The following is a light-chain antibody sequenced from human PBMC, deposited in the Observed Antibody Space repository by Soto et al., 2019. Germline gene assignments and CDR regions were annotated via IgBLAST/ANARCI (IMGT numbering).Light chain of an antibody. Sequence: EIVMTQSPATLSVSPGERATVSCRASQSVSSTLAWYQQKPGQAHRLLIYGASTRATGIPARFSGSGSGTEFTLTIGSLQSEDVAVYYCQQYNNWPRTFGQGNKLEIK. CDR2: GAS. V-gene: IGKV3-15*01. J-gene: IGKJ2*01. CDR1: QSVSST. CDR3: QQYNNWPRT.